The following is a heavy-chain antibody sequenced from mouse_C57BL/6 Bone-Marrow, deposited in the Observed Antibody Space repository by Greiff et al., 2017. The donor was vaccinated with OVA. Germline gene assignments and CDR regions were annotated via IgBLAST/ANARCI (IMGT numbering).Heavy chain of an antibody. Sequence: VKLVESGPGLVAPSQSLSITCTVSGFSLTSYAISWVRQPPGKGLEWLGVIWTGGGTNYNSALKSRLSISKDNSKSQVFLKMNSLQTDDTARYYCARNLRGYYDYDFDYWGQGTTLTVSS. D-gene: IGHD2-4*01. CDR2: IWTGGGT. CDR1: GFSLTSYA. J-gene: IGHJ2*01. CDR3: ARNLRGYYDYDFDY. V-gene: IGHV2-9-1*01.